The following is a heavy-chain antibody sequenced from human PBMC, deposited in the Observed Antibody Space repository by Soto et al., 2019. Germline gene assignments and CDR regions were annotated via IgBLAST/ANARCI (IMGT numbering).Heavy chain of an antibody. CDR2: IKQDESEK. CDR1: GFDFSGYW. CDR3: ARGPEYPVGGAQYQFYCMDA. V-gene: IGHV3-7*03. J-gene: IGHJ6*03. Sequence: GGSLRLSCAASGFDFSGYWMSWVRQAPGRGLEWVANIKQDESEKYYVDSMKGRFTISRDNAKKSLYLQMNSLRSDDTAVYFCARGPEYPVGGAQYQFYCMDAWGEGTTVTVSS. D-gene: IGHD2-21*01.